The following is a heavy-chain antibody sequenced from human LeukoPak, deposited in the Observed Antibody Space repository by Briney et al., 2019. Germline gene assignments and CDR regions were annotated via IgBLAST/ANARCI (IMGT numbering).Heavy chain of an antibody. CDR2: ISAYNGNT. Sequence: ASVKVSCKASGYTFSNYGISWVRQAPGQGLEWMGWISAYNGNTNYAQKLQGRVTMTTDTSTSTAYMELRSLRSDDTAVYYCARDVDSGSYENWGQGTLVTVSS. CDR3: ARDVDSGSYEN. J-gene: IGHJ4*02. CDR1: GYTFSNYG. D-gene: IGHD1-26*01. V-gene: IGHV1-18*01.